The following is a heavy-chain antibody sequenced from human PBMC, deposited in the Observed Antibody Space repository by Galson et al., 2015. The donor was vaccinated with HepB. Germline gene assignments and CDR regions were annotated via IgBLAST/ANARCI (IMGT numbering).Heavy chain of an antibody. CDR1: GFTLSSYW. Sequence: SLRLSCAASGFTLSSYWMHWVRHAPGKGLVWVSRINSDGSGTSYADSVKGRFTISRDNARNTLYLQMNSLRAEDTAVYYCAREHSGYDKFDYWGQGTLVTVSS. CDR3: AREHSGYDKFDY. V-gene: IGHV3-74*01. D-gene: IGHD5-12*01. J-gene: IGHJ4*02. CDR2: INSDGSGT.